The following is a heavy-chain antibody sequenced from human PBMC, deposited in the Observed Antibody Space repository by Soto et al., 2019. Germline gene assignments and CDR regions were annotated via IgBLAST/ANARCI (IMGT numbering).Heavy chain of an antibody. J-gene: IGHJ3*01. V-gene: IGHV3-9*01. CDR1: GFTFDDYT. Sequence: EEQLVESGGGLVQPGRSLRLSCAGSGFTFDDYTMHWVRQAPGKGLEWVAGITLSSRNIAYVDSVKGRFTISRDNAKNSLYLQMSSLRPEDTALYYCAKDWEVVSGNGAFDVWGRGTMVTVSS. CDR2: ITLSSRNI. CDR3: AKDWEVVSGNGAFDV. D-gene: IGHD3-22*01.